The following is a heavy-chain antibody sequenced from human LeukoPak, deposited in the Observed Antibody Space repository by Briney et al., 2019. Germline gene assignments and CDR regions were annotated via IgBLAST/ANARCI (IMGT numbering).Heavy chain of an antibody. V-gene: IGHV3-23*01. CDR2: ISGSGTST. CDR1: GFTFSSYA. D-gene: IGHD3-10*01. Sequence: GGSLRLSCAASGFTFSSYAMNWVRQAPGKGLEWVSVISGSGTSTYYADSVKGRFTISGDNSKNTLYLQMNSLRAEDTAVYYCAKVWAHDGSGNPYWHFDLWGRGTLVTVSS. CDR3: AKVWAHDGSGNPYWHFDL. J-gene: IGHJ2*01.